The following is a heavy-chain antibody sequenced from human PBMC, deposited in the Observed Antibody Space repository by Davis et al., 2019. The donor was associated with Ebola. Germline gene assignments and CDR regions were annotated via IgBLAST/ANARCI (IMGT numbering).Heavy chain of an antibody. Sequence: SVKVSCKASGYRFNSYGISWVRQAPGQGLEWMGGIIPIFGTTNYAQKFQGRVTITADESTSTAYMELSSLRSEDTAVYYCARFYTIFGVTWGQGTLVTVSS. CDR2: IIPIFGTT. D-gene: IGHD3-3*01. CDR1: GYRFNSYG. CDR3: ARFYTIFGVT. J-gene: IGHJ5*02. V-gene: IGHV1-69*13.